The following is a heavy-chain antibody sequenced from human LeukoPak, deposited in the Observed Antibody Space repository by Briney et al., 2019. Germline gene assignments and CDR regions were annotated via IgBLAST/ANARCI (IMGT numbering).Heavy chain of an antibody. CDR2: FYHSGST. CDR1: GYSISSGYY. J-gene: IGHJ4*02. CDR3: ARGGGYDSSGYWDY. V-gene: IGHV4-38-2*02. D-gene: IGHD3-22*01. Sequence: SETLSLTCTVSGYSISSGYYWGWIRQPPGKGLEWIGSFYHSGSTYYNPSLKSRVTISVDTSKNQFSLKLNSVTAADTAVYYCARGGGYDSSGYWDYWGQGTLVTVSS.